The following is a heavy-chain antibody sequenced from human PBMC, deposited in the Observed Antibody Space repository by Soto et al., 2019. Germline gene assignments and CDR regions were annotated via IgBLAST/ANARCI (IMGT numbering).Heavy chain of an antibody. CDR1: GGSFSGYY. Sequence: QVQLQQWGAGLLEPSETLSLTCAVYGGSFSGYYWSWIRQPPGKGLEWIGEINHSGSTNYNPSLTSRVTISVDTSKKQFSLKLSSVTAADTAVYYCAGRRYIWGSYRTYYFDYWGQGTLVTVSS. D-gene: IGHD3-16*02. J-gene: IGHJ4*02. CDR2: INHSGST. V-gene: IGHV4-34*01. CDR3: AGRRYIWGSYRTYYFDY.